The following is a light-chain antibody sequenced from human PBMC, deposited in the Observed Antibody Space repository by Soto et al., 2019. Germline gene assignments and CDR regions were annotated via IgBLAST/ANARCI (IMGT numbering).Light chain of an antibody. V-gene: IGKV1-5*01. Sequence: DIQMTQSPSTLSASVGDRVTITCRASQSISSWLAWYQQKPGKAPKLLIYDASSLESGVPSRFRGSGSGTEFTLTISSLQPDDFATYYCQQCNSYPRTFGEGTKVEIK. CDR3: QQCNSYPRT. CDR2: DAS. CDR1: QSISSW. J-gene: IGKJ4*02.